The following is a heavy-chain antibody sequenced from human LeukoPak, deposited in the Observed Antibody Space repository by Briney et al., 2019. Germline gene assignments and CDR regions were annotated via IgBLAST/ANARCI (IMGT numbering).Heavy chain of an antibody. CDR1: GFTFSSYG. J-gene: IGHJ3*02. CDR3: AKDADTLIGYAFDI. D-gene: IGHD3-22*01. Sequence: PGGSLRLSCAASGFTFSSYGMHWVRQAPGKGLEWVAFIRYDGSNKYYADSVKGRFTISRDNSKNTLYLQMNSLRAEDTAVYYCAKDADTLIGYAFDIWGQGTMVTVSS. CDR2: IRYDGSNK. V-gene: IGHV3-30*02.